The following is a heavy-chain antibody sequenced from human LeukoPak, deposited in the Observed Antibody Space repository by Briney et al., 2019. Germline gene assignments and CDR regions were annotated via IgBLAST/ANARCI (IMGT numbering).Heavy chain of an antibody. CDR1: GGSFSGYY. D-gene: IGHD5-18*01. V-gene: IGHV4-34*01. CDR3: ARVDTAMVRNFDY. Sequence: SETLSLTCAVYGGSFSGYYWSWIRQPPGKGLEWIGEINHSGSTNYNPSLKSRVTISVDMSKNQFSLKLSSVTAADTAVYYCARVDTAMVRNFDYWGQGTLVTVSS. J-gene: IGHJ4*02. CDR2: INHSGST.